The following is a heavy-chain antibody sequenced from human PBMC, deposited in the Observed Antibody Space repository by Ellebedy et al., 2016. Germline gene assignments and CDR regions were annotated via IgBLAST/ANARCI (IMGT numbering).Heavy chain of an antibody. J-gene: IGHJ4*02. CDR1: GFTFDDYA. V-gene: IGHV3-9*01. Sequence: GGSLRLSXAASGFTFDDYAMHWVRQAPGKGLEWVSGISWNSGSIGYADSVKGRFTISRDNAKNSLYLQMNSLRAEDTALYYCAKGSYYYDSSGYYYFDYWGQGTLVTVSS. D-gene: IGHD3-22*01. CDR2: ISWNSGSI. CDR3: AKGSYYYDSSGYYYFDY.